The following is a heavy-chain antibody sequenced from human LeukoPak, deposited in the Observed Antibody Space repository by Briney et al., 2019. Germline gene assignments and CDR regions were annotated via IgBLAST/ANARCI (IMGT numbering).Heavy chain of an antibody. CDR2: ISSSGGST. Sequence: PGGSLRLSCAASGFTFNSYAMYWVRQAPGRGLEWVSAISSSGGSTYYTDSVKGRFTISRENSKNTLSLQMNSLRAEDTAIYYCAKDHLYYYDSSGYYDYWGQGTLVTVSS. J-gene: IGHJ4*02. D-gene: IGHD3-22*01. V-gene: IGHV3-23*01. CDR1: GFTFNSYA. CDR3: AKDHLYYYDSSGYYDY.